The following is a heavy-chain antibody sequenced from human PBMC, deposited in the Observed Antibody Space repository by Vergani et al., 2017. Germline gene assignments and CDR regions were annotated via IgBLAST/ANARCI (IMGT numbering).Heavy chain of an antibody. V-gene: IGHV3-21*01. CDR2: ISSSSSYI. J-gene: IGHJ4*02. Sequence: EVQLVESGGGLVQPGRSLRLSCAASGFTFSSYSMNWVRQAPGKGLEWVSSISSSSSYIYYADSVKGRFTISKDNAKNSLYLQMNSLRAEDTAVYYCARDGYCTNGVCPFDYWGQGTLVTVSS. D-gene: IGHD2-8*01. CDR1: GFTFSSYS. CDR3: ARDGYCTNGVCPFDY.